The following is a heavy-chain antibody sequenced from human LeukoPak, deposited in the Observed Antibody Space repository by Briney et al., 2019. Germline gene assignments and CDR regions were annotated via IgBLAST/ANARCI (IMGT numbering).Heavy chain of an antibody. CDR2: TNSDGSAT. CDR3: ARGYYNSGWNIDY. CDR1: RFIFSSYW. V-gene: IGHV3-74*01. D-gene: IGHD6-19*01. Sequence: GGSLRLSCAASRFIFSSYWMHWVRQVPGKGLVWVSRTNSDGSATSYADSVKGRFTISRDNAKKTLYLQMNSLRAEDTAVYYCARGYYNSGWNIDYWGQGTLVTVSS. J-gene: IGHJ4*02.